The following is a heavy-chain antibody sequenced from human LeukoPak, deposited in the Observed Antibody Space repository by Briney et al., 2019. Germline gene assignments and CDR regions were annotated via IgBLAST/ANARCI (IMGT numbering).Heavy chain of an antibody. Sequence: ASVKVSCKASGYTFTSYDINWVRQATGQGLEWMGWMNPNSGNTGYAQKFQGRVTITRNTSISTAYMELSSLRTEDTAVYYCARQGSRETDAFDIWGQGTMVTASS. CDR3: ARQGSRETDAFDI. D-gene: IGHD6-13*01. J-gene: IGHJ3*02. CDR2: MNPNSGNT. CDR1: GYTFTSYD. V-gene: IGHV1-8*03.